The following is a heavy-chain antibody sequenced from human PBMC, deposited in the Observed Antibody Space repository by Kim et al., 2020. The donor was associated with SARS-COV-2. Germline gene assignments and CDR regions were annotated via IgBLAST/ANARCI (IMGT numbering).Heavy chain of an antibody. Sequence: SVKVSCKASGGTFSSYAISWVRQAPGQGLEWMGGIIPIFGTANYAQKFQGRVTITADESTSTAYMELSSLRSEDTAVYYCASAKDYDYVWGRMYFDYWGQGTLVTVSS. J-gene: IGHJ4*02. V-gene: IGHV1-69*13. CDR2: IIPIFGTA. CDR3: ASAKDYDYVWGRMYFDY. CDR1: GGTFSSYA. D-gene: IGHD3-16*01.